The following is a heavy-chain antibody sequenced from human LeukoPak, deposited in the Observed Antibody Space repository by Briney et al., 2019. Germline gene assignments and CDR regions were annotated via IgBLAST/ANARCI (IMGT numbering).Heavy chain of an antibody. CDR1: GGSISSYY. Sequence: PSETLSLTCTVSGGSISSYYWSWIRQPSGKGLDWIGYIHYSGSTNYNPSLKSRVTISVDTSKNQFSLKLSSVTAADTAVYYCARGEIPSWFGASAYYFDYWGQGTLVTVSS. CDR2: IHYSGST. J-gene: IGHJ4*02. CDR3: ARGEIPSWFGASAYYFDY. D-gene: IGHD3-10*01. V-gene: IGHV4-59*12.